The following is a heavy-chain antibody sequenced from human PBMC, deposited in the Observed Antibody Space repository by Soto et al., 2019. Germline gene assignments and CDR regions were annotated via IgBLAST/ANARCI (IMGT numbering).Heavy chain of an antibody. J-gene: IGHJ3*02. CDR3: ARGFDSSGYYWTKGAFDI. CDR2: IIPIFGTA. CDR1: GGTFSSYA. Sequence: SVKVSCKASGGTFSSYAISLVRQAPGQGLEWMGGIIPIFGTANYAQKFQGRVTITADESTSTAYMELSSLRSEDTAVYYCARGFDSSGYYWTKGAFDIWGQGTMVTVSS. D-gene: IGHD3-22*01. V-gene: IGHV1-69*13.